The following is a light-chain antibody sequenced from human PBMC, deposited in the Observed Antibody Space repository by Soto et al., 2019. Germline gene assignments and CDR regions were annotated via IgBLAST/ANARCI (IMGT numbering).Light chain of an antibody. V-gene: IGLV1-47*01. CDR2: RNN. J-gene: IGLJ1*01. Sequence: QSVLTQPPSASGTPGQRVTISCSGSSSNIGSNYVYWYQQLPGTAPKLLIYRNNQRRSGVPDRSSGSKSGTSASLAISGLRSEGEADYYCAAWDDSLSGYVFGTGTKVTV. CDR1: SSNIGSNY. CDR3: AAWDDSLSGYV.